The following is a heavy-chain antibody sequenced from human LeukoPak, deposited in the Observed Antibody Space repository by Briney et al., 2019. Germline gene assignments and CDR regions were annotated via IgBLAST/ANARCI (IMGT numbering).Heavy chain of an antibody. CDR2: IIPILGIA. J-gene: IGHJ4*02. Sequence: SVKVSCKASGGTFSSYAISWVRQAPGQGLEWMGRIIPILGIANYAQKFQGRVTITADKSTSTVYMELSSLRSEDTAVYYYARVPLAYCGGDCYLDYWGQGTLVTVSS. CDR3: ARVPLAYCGGDCYLDY. CDR1: GGTFSSYA. D-gene: IGHD2-21*02. V-gene: IGHV1-69*04.